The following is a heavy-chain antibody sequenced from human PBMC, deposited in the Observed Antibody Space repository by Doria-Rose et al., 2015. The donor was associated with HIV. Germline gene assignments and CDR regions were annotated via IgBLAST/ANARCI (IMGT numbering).Heavy chain of an antibody. V-gene: IGHV2-26*01. Sequence: QVQLVQSGPVLVKPTETLTLTCTVSGVSLSSPGMGVSWIRQPPGKALEWLANIFSDDERCYKTSLKSRLTVSRSTSKSQVVLTMTDMDPVDTATYYCARIKSSRWYHKYYFDFWGQGTLVIVSA. D-gene: IGHD6-13*01. CDR3: ARIKSSRWYHKYYFDF. CDR1: GVSLSSPGMG. CDR2: IFSDDER. J-gene: IGHJ4*02.